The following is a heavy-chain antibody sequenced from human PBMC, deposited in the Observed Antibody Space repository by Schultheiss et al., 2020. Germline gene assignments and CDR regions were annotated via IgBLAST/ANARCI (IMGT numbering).Heavy chain of an antibody. Sequence: SETLSLTCTVSGGSISSGSYYWSWIRQPAGKGLEWIGEINHSGSTNYNPSLKSRVTISVDTSKNQFSLKLSSVTAADTAVYYCARARGRGDYWGQGTLVTVSA. CDR1: GGSISSGSYY. J-gene: IGHJ4*02. D-gene: IGHD3-10*01. CDR3: ARARGRGDY. CDR2: INHSGST. V-gene: IGHV4-61*10.